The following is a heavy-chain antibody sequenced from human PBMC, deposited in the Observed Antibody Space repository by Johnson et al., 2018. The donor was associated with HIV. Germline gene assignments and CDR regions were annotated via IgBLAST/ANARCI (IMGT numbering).Heavy chain of an antibody. J-gene: IGHJ3*02. CDR1: GFTFSGSA. Sequence: VQLVESGGGLVQPGGSLKLSCAASGFTFSGSAMHWVRQAPGKGLEWVAVISYDGSNKYYADSVKGRFTISRDNSKNTLYLQMNSLRAEDTAVYYCARVEQRSGYYRGGFDIWGQGTMVTVSS. CDR3: ARVEQRSGYYRGGFDI. CDR2: ISYDGSNK. V-gene: IGHV3-30*04. D-gene: IGHD3-3*01.